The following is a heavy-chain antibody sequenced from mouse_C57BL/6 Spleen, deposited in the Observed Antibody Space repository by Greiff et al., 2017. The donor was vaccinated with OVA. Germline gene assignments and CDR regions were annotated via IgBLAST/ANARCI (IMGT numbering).Heavy chain of an antibody. Sequence: QVQLQQSGAELAKPGASVKLSCKASGYTFTSYWMHWVKQRPGQGLAWIGYINPSSGYTKYNQKFKDKATLTADKSSSTAYMQLSSLTYEDSAVYYCALYYGNRYWYFDVWGTGTTVTVSS. CDR1: GYTFTSYW. D-gene: IGHD2-1*01. J-gene: IGHJ1*03. CDR3: ALYYGNRYWYFDV. CDR2: INPSSGYT. V-gene: IGHV1-7*01.